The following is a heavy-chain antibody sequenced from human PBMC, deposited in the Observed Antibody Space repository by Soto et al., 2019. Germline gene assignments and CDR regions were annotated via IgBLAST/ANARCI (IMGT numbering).Heavy chain of an antibody. Sequence: GGSLRLSCAASGITFSRHAMHWVRQAPGKGLEWVSGISWNGGTIDYADSVKGRFTISRDNAKNSLYLQMNSLRAEDTALYYCARDHMVRTGYFFFFDYWGQGTLVTVSS. CDR1: GITFSRHA. V-gene: IGHV3-9*01. D-gene: IGHD2-21*01. CDR2: ISWNGGTI. J-gene: IGHJ4*02. CDR3: ARDHMVRTGYFFFFDY.